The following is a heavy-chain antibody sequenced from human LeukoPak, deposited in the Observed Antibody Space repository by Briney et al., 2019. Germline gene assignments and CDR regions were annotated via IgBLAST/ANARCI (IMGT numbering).Heavy chain of an antibody. CDR3: ARIANDILTGYYMSAISSYYYYYMDV. J-gene: IGHJ6*03. V-gene: IGHV4-39*01. Sequence: PSETLSLTCTVSGGSISSSSYYWGWIRQPPGKGPEWIGSIYYSGSTYYNPSLKSRVTISVDTSKNQFSLKLSSVTAADTAVYYCARIANDILTGYYMSAISSYYYYYMDVWGKGTTVTISS. CDR1: GGSISSSSYY. D-gene: IGHD3-9*01. CDR2: IYYSGST.